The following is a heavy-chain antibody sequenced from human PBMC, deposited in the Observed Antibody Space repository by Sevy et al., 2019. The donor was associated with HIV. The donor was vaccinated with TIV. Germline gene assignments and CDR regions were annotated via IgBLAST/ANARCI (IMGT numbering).Heavy chain of an antibody. CDR1: GFTFSSYA. CDR3: ASTNLPTAYYYYYGMDV. D-gene: IGHD4-17*01. CDR2: ISGSGGST. J-gene: IGHJ6*02. Sequence: GGSLRLSCAASGFTFSSYAMSWVRQAPGKGLEWVSAISGSGGSTYYAHSVKGRFTISRDNSKNTLYLQMNSLRAEDTAVYYCASTNLPTAYYYYYGMDVWGQGTTVTVSS. V-gene: IGHV3-23*01.